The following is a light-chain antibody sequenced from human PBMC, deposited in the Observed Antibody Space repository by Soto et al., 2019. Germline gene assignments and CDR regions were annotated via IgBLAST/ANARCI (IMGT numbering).Light chain of an antibody. V-gene: IGLV2-14*01. CDR2: DVS. CDR3: SSHTCSGTHV. CDR1: SSDVGGYNY. Sequence: QSALTQPASVSGSPGQSITISCTGTSSDVGGYNYVSWYQQHPGKAPKLMIYDVSNRPSGASNRFSGSTSGNTASLTISGLQDDDDDDYYCSSHTCSGTHVFGAGTKVTVL. J-gene: IGLJ1*01.